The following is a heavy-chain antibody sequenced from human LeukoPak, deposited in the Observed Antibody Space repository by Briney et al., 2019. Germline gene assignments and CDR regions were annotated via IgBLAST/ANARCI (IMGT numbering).Heavy chain of an antibody. Sequence: GGSLRLSCAASGFTFSRYWMSWVRQAPGKGLEWVASIKQDGSEKYYVDSVKGRFIISRDNAKNSLYLQMNSLRAEGTAVYYCARDCSSTSCYADYWGQGTLVTVSS. V-gene: IGHV3-7*01. CDR3: ARDCSSTSCYADY. CDR2: IKQDGSEK. CDR1: GFTFSRYW. D-gene: IGHD2-2*01. J-gene: IGHJ4*02.